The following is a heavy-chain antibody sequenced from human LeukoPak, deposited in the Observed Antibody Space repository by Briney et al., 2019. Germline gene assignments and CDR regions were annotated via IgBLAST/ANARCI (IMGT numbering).Heavy chain of an antibody. Sequence: ASVKVSCKASGYTFTSYAMHWVRQAPGQRLEWMGWINADNGNTKYSQKFQGRVTITRDTSASTAYMELSSLRSEDTAVYYCARGLRYFDWSTDTLPTGYWGQGTLVTVSS. V-gene: IGHV1-3*01. CDR1: GYTFTSYA. CDR2: INADNGNT. J-gene: IGHJ4*02. D-gene: IGHD3-9*01. CDR3: ARGLRYFDWSTDTLPTGY.